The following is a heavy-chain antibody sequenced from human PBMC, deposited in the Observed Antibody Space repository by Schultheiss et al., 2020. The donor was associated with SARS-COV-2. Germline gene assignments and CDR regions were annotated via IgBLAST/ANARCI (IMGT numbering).Heavy chain of an antibody. D-gene: IGHD5-12*01. CDR1: GGSISSGGYY. Sequence: SETLSLTCTVSGGSISSGGYYWSWIRQHPGKGLEWIGYIYYSGSTYYNPSLKSRVTISVDTSKNQFSLKLSSVTAADTAVYYCARARRGYSGYDLVYWGQGTLVTVSS. CDR2: IYYSGST. CDR3: ARARRGYSGYDLVY. V-gene: IGHV4-31*03. J-gene: IGHJ4*02.